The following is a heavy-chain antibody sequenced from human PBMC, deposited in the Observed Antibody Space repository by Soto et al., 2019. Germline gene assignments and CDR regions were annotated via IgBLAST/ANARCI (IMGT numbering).Heavy chain of an antibody. J-gene: IGHJ4*02. V-gene: IGHV2-5*02. CDR3: AHSRPPRLLDY. Sequence: HSQSITLTYTFPGYPLKTRRVGVGLIRQPPGKALDGLALIYWDDDKRYSSSLNSRLTITKDTSKNQVVLTMTNMDPVDTATYYCAHSRPPRLLDYWGQGTLVTVFS. D-gene: IGHD6-6*01. CDR2: IYWDDDK. CDR1: GYPLKTRRVG.